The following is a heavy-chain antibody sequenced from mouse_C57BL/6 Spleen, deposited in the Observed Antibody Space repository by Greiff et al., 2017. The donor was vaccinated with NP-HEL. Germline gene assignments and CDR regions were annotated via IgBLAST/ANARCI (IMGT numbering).Heavy chain of an antibody. V-gene: IGHV1-59*01. CDR3: ARSSTAPDYAMDY. Sequence: VQLQQPGAELVRPGTSVKLSCKASGYTFTSYWMHWVKQRPGQGLEWIGVIDPSDSYTNYNQKFKGKATLTVDTSSSTAYMQLSSLTSEDSAVYYCARSSTAPDYAMDYWGQGTSVTVSS. CDR2: IDPSDSYT. D-gene: IGHD3-2*01. CDR1: GYTFTSYW. J-gene: IGHJ4*01.